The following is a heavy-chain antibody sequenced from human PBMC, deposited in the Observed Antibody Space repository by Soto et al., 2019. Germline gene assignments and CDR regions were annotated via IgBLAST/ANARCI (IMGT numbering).Heavy chain of an antibody. V-gene: IGHV4-59*08. D-gene: IGHD6-19*01. CDR1: FGSISNYY. Sequence: SETLSLTCTVSFGSISNYYWNWIRQPPGKGLEWIGNIYYSGSTIYNPSLESRVTISVDTPKNQFSLQLSSVTAADTAVYYCARRVAGTYGNWYDLWGQGTLVTVSS. CDR3: ARRVAGTYGNWYDL. J-gene: IGHJ5*02. CDR2: IYYSGST.